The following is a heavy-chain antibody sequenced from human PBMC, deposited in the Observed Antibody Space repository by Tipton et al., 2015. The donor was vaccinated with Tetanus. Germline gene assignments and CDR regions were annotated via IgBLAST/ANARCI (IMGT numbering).Heavy chain of an antibody. J-gene: IGHJ2*01. D-gene: IGHD4-17*01. Sequence: TLSLTCTVSGGSISNYYWSWIRQPPGKGLEWIGYIYYTGNTNYNPSLKSRVTISVDTSKNQFSLRLNSVTAADTAVYYCARDTYYGDPLGYFDLWGRGTLVTVSS. CDR3: ARDTYYGDPLGYFDL. V-gene: IGHV4-59*12. CDR2: IYYTGNT. CDR1: GGSISNYY.